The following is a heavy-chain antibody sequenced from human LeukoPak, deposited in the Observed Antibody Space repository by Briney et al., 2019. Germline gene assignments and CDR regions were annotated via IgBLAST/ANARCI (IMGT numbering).Heavy chain of an antibody. CDR3: ARGASGIGGIRFDP. V-gene: IGHV3-48*03. Sequence: GGSLRLSCAASGFTFSSYEMNWVRQAPGKGLESVSYISSSGSTIYYADSVKGRFTISRDNAKNSLYLQMNSLRAEDTAVYYCARGASGIGGIRFDPWGQGTLVTVSS. J-gene: IGHJ5*02. D-gene: IGHD3-10*01. CDR1: GFTFSSYE. CDR2: ISSSGSTI.